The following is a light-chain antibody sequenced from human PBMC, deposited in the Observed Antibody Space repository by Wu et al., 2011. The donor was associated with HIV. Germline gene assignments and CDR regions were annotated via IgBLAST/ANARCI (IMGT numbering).Light chain of an antibody. V-gene: IGKV3-20*01. CDR3: QFFGSSPMYS. CDR1: QSVSNY. Sequence: ATLSCRASQSVSNYLVWYQQKPGQAPRLLIYDASTRTTGIPDRFSGSGSGTDFTLTINRLEPEDFAVYYCQFFGSSPMYSFGQGTKLEIK. J-gene: IGKJ2*03. CDR2: DAS.